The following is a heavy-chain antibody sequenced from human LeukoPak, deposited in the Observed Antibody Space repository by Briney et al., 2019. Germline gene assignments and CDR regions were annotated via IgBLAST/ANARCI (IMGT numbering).Heavy chain of an antibody. CDR1: GGSISSYY. D-gene: IGHD3-22*01. CDR2: IYTSGST. Sequence: SETLSLTCTVSGGSISSYYWSWIRQPAGKGLEWIGRIYTSGSTNYNPSLKSRVTMSVDTSKNQFSLKLSSVTAADTAVCYCARDYYDSSGYWGFDYWGQGTLVTVSS. V-gene: IGHV4-4*07. CDR3: ARDYYDSSGYWGFDY. J-gene: IGHJ4*02.